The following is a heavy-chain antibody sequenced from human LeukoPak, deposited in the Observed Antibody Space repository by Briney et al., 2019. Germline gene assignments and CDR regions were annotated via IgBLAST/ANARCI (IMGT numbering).Heavy chain of an antibody. D-gene: IGHD1-26*01. CDR2: ISGGSGST. CDR1: GFTLSSYA. Sequence: GGSLRLSCAASGFTLSSYAMSWIRQAPGRGLAWVSTISGGSGSTYCADSVKGRFTISRDNSKNTLYLQMNSLRDEDTAVYYCARDPVEWELLLDCWGQGTLVTVSS. CDR3: ARDPVEWELLLDC. J-gene: IGHJ4*02. V-gene: IGHV3-23*01.